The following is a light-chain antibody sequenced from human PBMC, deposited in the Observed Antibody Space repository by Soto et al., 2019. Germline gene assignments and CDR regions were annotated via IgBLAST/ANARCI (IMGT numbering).Light chain of an antibody. V-gene: IGKV3-11*01. CDR3: QQRVNWPPT. Sequence: DIVVTQSPATLSASPGERVTLSCRASQFVSSRLAWYQQRPGQVPRLLIYDASSRASGVPHRFSAGGSGTDFTLIISSLQPEDFAVYYCQQRVNWPPTFGGGTKVDIK. J-gene: IGKJ4*01. CDR1: QFVSSR. CDR2: DAS.